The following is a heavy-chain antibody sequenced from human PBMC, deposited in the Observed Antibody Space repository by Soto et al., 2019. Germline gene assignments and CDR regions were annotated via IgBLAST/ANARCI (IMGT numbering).Heavy chain of an antibody. J-gene: IGHJ4*02. CDR1: GYTFTSYA. CDR2: SNAGNGNT. CDR3: ARARGSYGDFIY. Sequence: ASVKVSCKASGYTFTSYAMHWVRQAPGQRLEWMGWSNAGNGNTKYSQKFQGRVTITRDTSASTAYMELSSLRSEDTAVYYCARARGSYGDFIYWGQGTLVTVSS. D-gene: IGHD4-17*01. V-gene: IGHV1-3*01.